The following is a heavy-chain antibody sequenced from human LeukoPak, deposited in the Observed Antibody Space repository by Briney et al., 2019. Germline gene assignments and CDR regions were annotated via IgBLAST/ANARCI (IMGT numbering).Heavy chain of an antibody. CDR3: AKGYGGSGYYFDY. J-gene: IGHJ4*02. Sequence: PGGSLRLSCAASGFTFSSYAMSWVRQAPGKGLEWVSAISGSGGGTYYADSVKGRFTISRDNSKNTVHLQMNSLRAEDTAVYYCAKGYGGSGYYFDYWGQGTLVTVSS. D-gene: IGHD2-15*01. CDR2: ISGSGGGT. CDR1: GFTFSSYA. V-gene: IGHV3-23*01.